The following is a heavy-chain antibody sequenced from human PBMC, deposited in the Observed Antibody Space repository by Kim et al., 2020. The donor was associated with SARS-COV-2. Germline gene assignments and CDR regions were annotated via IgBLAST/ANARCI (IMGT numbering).Heavy chain of an antibody. CDR2: INYSGST. D-gene: IGHD2-15*01. Sequence: SETLSRTCAVQGGTLSGDYWTWIRQSPGKGLEWIGEINYSGSTNYNPPLKSRVIISVDTSKNQFSLKLRSVTAADTAVYFCARVYCSGGSCFRYYYHMDVWGKGTTVTVSS. CDR3: ARVYCSGGSCFRYYYHMDV. V-gene: IGHV4-34*01. J-gene: IGHJ6*03. CDR1: GGTLSGDY.